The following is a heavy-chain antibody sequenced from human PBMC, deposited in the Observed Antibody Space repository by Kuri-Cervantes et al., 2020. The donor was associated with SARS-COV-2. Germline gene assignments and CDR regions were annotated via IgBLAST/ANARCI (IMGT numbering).Heavy chain of an antibody. D-gene: IGHD1-26*01. CDR2: ISYDGSNK. CDR1: GFTFSSYG. Sequence: GESLKISCAASGFTFSSYGMHWVRQAPGKGLEWVAVISYDGSNKYYADSVKGRFTISRDNAKNTLYLQMNSLRAEDTAVYYCAKEPNTRYRIFDYWGQGTLVTVSS. CDR3: AKEPNTRYRIFDY. J-gene: IGHJ4*02. V-gene: IGHV3-30*18.